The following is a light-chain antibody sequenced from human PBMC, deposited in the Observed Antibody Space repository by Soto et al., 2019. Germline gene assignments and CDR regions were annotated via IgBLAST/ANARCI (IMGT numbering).Light chain of an antibody. CDR1: QSIDRY. CDR3: QQRGT. CDR2: AAS. V-gene: IGKV1-39*01. J-gene: IGKJ1*01. Sequence: DIQMTQSPSSLSASVGDRVTISCRASQSIDRYLNWYQQKAGKAPRLLIYAASNLQSGVPSRFSGSGAGPDFTLTITSLLPEDVATYYCQQRGTFGQGTKVDIK.